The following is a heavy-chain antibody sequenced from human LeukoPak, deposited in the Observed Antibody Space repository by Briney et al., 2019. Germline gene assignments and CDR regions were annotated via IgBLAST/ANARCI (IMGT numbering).Heavy chain of an antibody. CDR1: GDSVSSKSAA. CDR3: AILRTASSFDF. CDR2: TYYRSKWYH. D-gene: IGHD1-1*01. Sequence: SQTLSLTFAISGDSVSSKSAAWNWLRQPPSRGLEWLGRTYYRSKWYHEYAVSVKSRITINPDTSKNQFSLQLNSVTPEDTAIYYCAILRTASSFDFWGQGTLVTVSS. V-gene: IGHV6-1*01. J-gene: IGHJ4*02.